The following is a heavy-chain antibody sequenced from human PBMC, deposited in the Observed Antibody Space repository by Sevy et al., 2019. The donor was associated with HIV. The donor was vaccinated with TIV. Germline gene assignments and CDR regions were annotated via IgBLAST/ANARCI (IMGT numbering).Heavy chain of an antibody. D-gene: IGHD3-3*01. Sequence: GGSLRLSCAASGFTFSGSAMHWVRQASGKGLEWVGRIRSKANSYATAYAASVKGRFTISRDDSKNTAYLQMNSLKTXXXXXXXXXXLGLDXXXXXCPYYYYGMDVWGQGTTVTVSS. CDR1: GFTFSGSA. CDR3: XXLGLDXXXXXCPYYYYGMDV. CDR2: IRSKANSYAT. V-gene: IGHV3-73*01. J-gene: IGHJ6*02.